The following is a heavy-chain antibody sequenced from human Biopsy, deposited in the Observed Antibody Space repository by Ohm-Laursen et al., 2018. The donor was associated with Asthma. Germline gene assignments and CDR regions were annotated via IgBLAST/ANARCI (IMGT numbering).Heavy chain of an antibody. CDR1: GGTFNTYV. CDR3: ARKAGSCISRTCYSLDF. Sequence: KVSCKPLGGTFNTYVIGWGRQAPGQGLEWMGGINSVFGTTTYPQKFQDRVTITADDSTSTVYMELSSLRSEDTAVYYCARKAGSCISRTCYSLDFWGQGTLVTVSS. J-gene: IGHJ4*02. CDR2: INSVFGTT. D-gene: IGHD2-2*01. V-gene: IGHV1-69*01.